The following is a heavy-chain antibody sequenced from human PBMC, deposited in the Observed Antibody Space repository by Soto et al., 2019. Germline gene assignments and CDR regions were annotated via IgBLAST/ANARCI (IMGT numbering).Heavy chain of an antibody. CDR1: GGSISTNW. V-gene: IGHV4-4*02. Sequence: QVQLQESGPGLMKPSGTLSLTCAVSGGSISTNWWSWVRQPPGKGLEWIGEIYHSGRTNYNPSLMNPATGSMDKSQNLHSLTLTSVTAADTAVYYSARHIAVSGTRGFDFWGQGTLVTVSS. CDR2: IYHSGRT. D-gene: IGHD6-19*01. CDR3: ARHIAVSGTRGFDF. J-gene: IGHJ4*02.